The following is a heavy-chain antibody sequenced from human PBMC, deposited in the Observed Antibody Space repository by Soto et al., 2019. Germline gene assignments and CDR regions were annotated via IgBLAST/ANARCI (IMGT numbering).Heavy chain of an antibody. J-gene: IGHJ6*03. CDR2: INHSGST. D-gene: IGHD3-10*01. Sequence: QVQLQPWGAGLLKPSETLSLTCAVYGGSFSGYYWSWIRQPPGKGLEWIGEINHSGSTNYDPYLKSRVPKSVETSKNQFSMTLSSVTAADTAVYYCARGRHYYGSGSYYNKYYYSYYMDVWGKGTTVTVSS. CDR3: ARGRHYYGSGSYYNKYYYSYYMDV. CDR1: GGSFSGYY. V-gene: IGHV4-34*01.